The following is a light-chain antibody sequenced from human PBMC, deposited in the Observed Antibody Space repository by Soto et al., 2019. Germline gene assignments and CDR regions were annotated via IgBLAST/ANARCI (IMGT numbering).Light chain of an antibody. CDR3: CSYAGSYTFV. V-gene: IGLV2-11*01. CDR1: SSDVGGYNY. Sequence: QSALTQPRSVSGSPGQSVTISCTGTSSDVGGYNYVSWYQQHPGKAPKLMIYDVSKRPSGVPDRFSGSKSGNTASLTISGLQAEDEADYYCCSYAGSYTFVFGGGTQLNVL. CDR2: DVS. J-gene: IGLJ2*01.